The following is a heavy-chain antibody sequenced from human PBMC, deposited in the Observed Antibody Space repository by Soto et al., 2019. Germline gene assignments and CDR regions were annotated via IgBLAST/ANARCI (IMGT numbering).Heavy chain of an antibody. CDR2: FYYSGST. Sequence: QVQLQESGPGLVKPSQTLSLTCTVSVGSISSGGYYWSWIRQHPGKGLEWIGYFYYSGSTYYNPALKSRGTISVDTSTNQFSLKMRSVTAADTAVYYCARVCGGDCHYGMDVWGQGTTVTVSS. V-gene: IGHV4-31*03. CDR1: VGSISSGGYY. D-gene: IGHD2-21*02. J-gene: IGHJ6*02. CDR3: ARVCGGDCHYGMDV.